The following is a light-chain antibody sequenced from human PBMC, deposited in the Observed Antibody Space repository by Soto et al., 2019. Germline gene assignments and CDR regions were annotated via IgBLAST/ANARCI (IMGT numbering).Light chain of an antibody. Sequence: EIVLTQSPATLSVSPGDRATLSCRASQRVNSNLAWYHLKPGQAPRLLIYGASIRAAGIPARFTGSESGTEFTLSISSLQSEDFAVYYCQQYDDWPWTFGHGTKVDIK. CDR2: GAS. J-gene: IGKJ1*01. CDR3: QQYDDWPWT. V-gene: IGKV3-15*01. CDR1: QRVNSN.